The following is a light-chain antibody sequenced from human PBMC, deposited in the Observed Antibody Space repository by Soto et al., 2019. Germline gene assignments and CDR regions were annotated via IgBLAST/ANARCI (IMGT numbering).Light chain of an antibody. V-gene: IGKV3-11*01. J-gene: IGKJ4*01. CDR1: QSVSSY. CDR3: QQRSNWPPLT. CDR2: DAS. Sequence: EIVLTQSPATLSLSPGERATLSCRASQSVSSYLAWYQQKPGQAPRLLIYDASNRATGIPARFSGSGSGTDFTLTICSLEPDDLAVYYCQQRSNWPPLTFGGGTKVEIK.